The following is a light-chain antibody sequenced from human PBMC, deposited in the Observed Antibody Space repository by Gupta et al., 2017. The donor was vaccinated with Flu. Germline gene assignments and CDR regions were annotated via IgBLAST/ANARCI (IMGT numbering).Light chain of an antibody. CDR1: QTVDGSF. V-gene: IGKV3-20*01. J-gene: IGKJ2*01. Sequence: LSLSPGDRATRSCRASQTVDGSFLAWYQKKPGQVPRLLIYGASNRATGIPDRFSGSGSGTDFTLTISRLEPEDFAVYYCQQYGGSPAYTFGQGTKLEI. CDR2: GAS. CDR3: QQYGGSPAYT.